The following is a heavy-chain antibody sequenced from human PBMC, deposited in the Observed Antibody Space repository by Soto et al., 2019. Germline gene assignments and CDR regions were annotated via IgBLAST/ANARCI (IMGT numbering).Heavy chain of an antibody. CDR3: SRDDVYCSGGSCYGVPRDV. J-gene: IGHJ6*04. V-gene: IGHV3-66*01. CDR2: MQSGGST. Sequence: EVQRVEAGGDLVQPGWSLRLSCAASGFTVSSHYMNWVRQAPGKGLEWVSLMQSGGSTFYADSVKGRFTISRDNSTNTLFLQMNSLRVEDTAMYYCSRDDVYCSGGSCYGVPRDVWGRGTTVTVSS. D-gene: IGHD2-15*01. CDR1: GFTVSSHY.